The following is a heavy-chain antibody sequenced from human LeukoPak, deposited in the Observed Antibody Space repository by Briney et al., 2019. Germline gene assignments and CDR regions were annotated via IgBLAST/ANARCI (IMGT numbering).Heavy chain of an antibody. D-gene: IGHD2-15*01. V-gene: IGHV1-8*01. CDR1: GYTFTSYD. Sequence: GASVKVSCKASGYTFTSYDINWVRQATGQGLEWMGWMNPNSGNTGYAQKSQGRVTMTRNTSINTAYMELSSLRSEDTAVYYCARLGSVSWYYYYYGMDVWGQGTTVTVSS. J-gene: IGHJ6*02. CDR2: MNPNSGNT. CDR3: ARLGSVSWYYYYYGMDV.